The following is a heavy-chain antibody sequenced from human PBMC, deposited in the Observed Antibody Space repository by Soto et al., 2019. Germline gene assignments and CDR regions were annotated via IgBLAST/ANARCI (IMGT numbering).Heavy chain of an antibody. CDR2: IYYSGST. V-gene: IGHV4-59*01. D-gene: IGHD3-16*01. J-gene: IGHJ4*02. CDR3: ARAVPWGTTDY. CDR1: GGSISSYY. Sequence: TSETLSLTCTVSGGSISSYYLSWIRQPPGKGLEWIGYIYYSGSTNYNPSLKSRVTISVDTSKNQFSLKLSSVTAADTAVYYCARAVPWGTTDYWGQGTLVTVSS.